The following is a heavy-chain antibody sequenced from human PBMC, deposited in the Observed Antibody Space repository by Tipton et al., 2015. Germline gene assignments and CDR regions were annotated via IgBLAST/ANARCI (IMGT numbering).Heavy chain of an antibody. CDR3: ASASIIQGYYHDSSRYYLFNS. CDR2: IQYSGST. CDR1: SDSISKYY. D-gene: IGHD3-22*01. V-gene: IGHV4-59*01. J-gene: IGHJ1*01. Sequence: TLSLTCSVSSDSISKYYWSWIRQPPGKELEWIGYIQYSGSTNYNPSLKSRVTISVDTSKNQFSLKLISVIAADTAVYYCASASIIQGYYHDSSRYYLFNSWGQGTLVTVSS.